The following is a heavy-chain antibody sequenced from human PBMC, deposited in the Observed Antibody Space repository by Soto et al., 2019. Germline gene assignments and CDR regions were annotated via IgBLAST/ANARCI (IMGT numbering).Heavy chain of an antibody. CDR3: ARPISAGFGELRFDP. CDR2: IIPIFGTA. J-gene: IGHJ5*02. CDR1: GGTFSSYA. Sequence: AVKVSCKASGGTFSSYAISWVRQAPGQGLEWMGGIIPIFGTANYAQKFQGRVTITADESTSTAYMELSSLRSEDTAVYYCARPISAGFGELRFDPWGQGTLVTVSS. D-gene: IGHD3-10*01. V-gene: IGHV1-69*13.